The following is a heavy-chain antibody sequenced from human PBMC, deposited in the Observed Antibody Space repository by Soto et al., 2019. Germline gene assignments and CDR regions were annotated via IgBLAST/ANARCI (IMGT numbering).Heavy chain of an antibody. D-gene: IGHD1-26*01. V-gene: IGHV1-2*02. CDR3: ARVKSPTMLVRGSFDI. J-gene: IGHJ3*02. CDR1: GYTFTGYY. CDR2: INPNSGGT. Sequence: GASVKVSCKASGYTFTGYYIHWVRQAPGQGLEWMGWINPNSGGTNYAQKFQGRVTMTRDTSISTAYMELSRLRSDDTAVYYCARVKSPTMLVRGSFDIWGQGTMVTVSS.